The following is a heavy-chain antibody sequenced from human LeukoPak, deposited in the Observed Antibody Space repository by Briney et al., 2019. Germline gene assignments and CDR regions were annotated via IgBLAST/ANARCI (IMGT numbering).Heavy chain of an antibody. D-gene: IGHD4-17*01. V-gene: IGHV4-39*01. Sequence: PSETLSLTCTVSGGSISSSSYYWGWIRQPPGKGLEWIGSIYYSGSTYYNPSLKSRVTISVDTSKNQFSLKLSSVTAADTAVYYCARHPTVTREEWAFDYWGQGTLVTVSS. CDR2: IYYSGST. CDR1: GGSISSSSYY. J-gene: IGHJ4*02. CDR3: ARHPTVTREEWAFDY.